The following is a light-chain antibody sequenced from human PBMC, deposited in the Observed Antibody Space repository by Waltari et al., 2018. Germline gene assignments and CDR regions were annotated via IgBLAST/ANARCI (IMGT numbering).Light chain of an antibody. J-gene: IGLJ1*01. CDR2: DEN. CDR3: AAWDDSLNGV. Sequence: SSEMTQEPAVSVALGQTVRITCQDGGLRTFYANWYQQKPGQAPLLVIYDENNRPSGIPDRFSGSKSGTSASLAISGLQPEDEADYYCAAWDDSLNGVFGPGTKVTVL. V-gene: IGLV3-19*01. CDR1: GLRTFY.